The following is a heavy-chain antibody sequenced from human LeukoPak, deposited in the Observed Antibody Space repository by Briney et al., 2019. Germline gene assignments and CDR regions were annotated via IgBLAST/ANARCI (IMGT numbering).Heavy chain of an antibody. Sequence: GGSLRLSCAASGFTFSYSSMNWVRQAPGKGLEWVSYISSSSYTIYYADSVKGRFTISRDNAKNSLYLQMNSLRPEDTAVYYCARGQYDILAGLPLPDSWGQGTLVTVSS. J-gene: IGHJ4*02. CDR2: ISSSSYTI. D-gene: IGHD3-9*01. CDR1: GFTFSYSS. CDR3: ARGQYDILAGLPLPDS. V-gene: IGHV3-48*01.